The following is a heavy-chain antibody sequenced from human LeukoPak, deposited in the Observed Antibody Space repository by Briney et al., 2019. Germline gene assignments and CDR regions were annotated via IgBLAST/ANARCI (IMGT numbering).Heavy chain of an antibody. CDR2: IYYGGSS. J-gene: IGHJ4*02. CDR1: GGSISTSSYY. D-gene: IGHD5-24*01. CDR3: ASGREMTTIWLDY. V-gene: IGHV4-39*07. Sequence: PSETLSLTCSVSGGSISTSSYYWVWIRQPPGKGLEWITSIYYGGSSYFNPSLKSRVTISLDTPTNQISLKLSSVTAADTAVYYCASGREMTTIWLDYWGQGTLVTVSS.